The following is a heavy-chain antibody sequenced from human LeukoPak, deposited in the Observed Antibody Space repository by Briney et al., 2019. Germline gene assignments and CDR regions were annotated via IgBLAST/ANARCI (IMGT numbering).Heavy chain of an antibody. CDR1: GGSISNHY. V-gene: IGHV4-59*11. CDR2: VYNSVTT. D-gene: IGHD3-9*01. Sequence: SETLSLTRSVSGGSISNHYWSWIRQPPGKGLEWIGYVYNSVTTNYNPSLKGRVTISVDTSKNQFSLTLVSVTAADTAVYYCARQAAFDRSEGQFDYWGQGTLVTASS. J-gene: IGHJ4*02. CDR3: ARQAAFDRSEGQFDY.